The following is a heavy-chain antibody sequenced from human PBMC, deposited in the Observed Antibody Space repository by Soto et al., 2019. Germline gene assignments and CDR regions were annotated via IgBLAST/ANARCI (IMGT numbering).Heavy chain of an antibody. CDR2: IYPGDSDT. V-gene: IGHV5-51*01. Sequence: GESLKISCKGSGYSFTSYWIGWVRQMPGKGLEWMGIIYPGDSDTRYSPSFQGQVTISADKSISTAYLQWSSLKASDTAMYYCARHDHAYDFWSGYISGAFDIWGQGTMVTVSS. D-gene: IGHD3-3*01. CDR3: ARHDHAYDFWSGYISGAFDI. J-gene: IGHJ3*02. CDR1: GYSFTSYW.